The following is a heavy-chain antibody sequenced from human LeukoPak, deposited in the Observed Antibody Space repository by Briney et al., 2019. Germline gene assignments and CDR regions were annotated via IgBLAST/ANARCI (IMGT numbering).Heavy chain of an antibody. CDR3: ANGSGSFYAFDI. CDR2: INHSGST. V-gene: IGHV4-34*01. J-gene: IGHJ3*02. Sequence: PSETLSLTCAVYGGSFSGYYWSWIRQPPGKGLEWIGEINHSGSTNYNPSLKSRVTISVDTSKNQYSLKLSSVTAADTAVYYCANGSGSFYAFDIWGQGTMVTVSS. CDR1: GGSFSGYY. D-gene: IGHD3-10*01.